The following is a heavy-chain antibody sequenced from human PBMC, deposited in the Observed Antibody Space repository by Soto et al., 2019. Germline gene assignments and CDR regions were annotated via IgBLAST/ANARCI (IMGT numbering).Heavy chain of an antibody. CDR2: MNPNSGNT. Sequence: ASVKVSCKASGYTFTSYDINWVRQATGQGLEWMGWMNPNSGNTGYAQKFQGRVTMARNTSISTAYMELSSLRSEDTAVYYCARGGGLYSSSLPNWFDPWGQGTLVTVSS. CDR1: GYTFTSYD. V-gene: IGHV1-8*01. CDR3: ARGGGLYSSSLPNWFDP. J-gene: IGHJ5*02. D-gene: IGHD6-6*01.